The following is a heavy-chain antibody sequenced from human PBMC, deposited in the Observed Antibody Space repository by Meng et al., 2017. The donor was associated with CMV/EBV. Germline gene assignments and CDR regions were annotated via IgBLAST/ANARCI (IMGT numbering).Heavy chain of an antibody. CDR2: IKSKTDGGTT. CDR3: TTIPSDYDFWSGYY. Sequence: FTVGSAGMSRVRQARGKWLECVGRIKSKTDGGTTDYAAPVKGRFTISRDDSKNTLYLQMNSLKTEDTAVYYCTTIPSDYDFWSGYYWGQGTLVTVSS. D-gene: IGHD3-3*01. CDR1: FTVGSAG. V-gene: IGHV3-15*01. J-gene: IGHJ4*02.